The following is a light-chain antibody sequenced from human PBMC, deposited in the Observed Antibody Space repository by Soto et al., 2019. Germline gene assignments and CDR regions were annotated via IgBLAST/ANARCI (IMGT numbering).Light chain of an antibody. J-gene: IGKJ1*01. Sequence: DIPMTQSPSTLSASVGDRVTITCRASQTISNWLAWYQQKPGKAPKLLIYDAYSLEGGVPSRFSGSGCGTEFTLTLSSLQPDDFATYYCQQYYSYWTFGQGTKVEIK. CDR1: QTISNW. CDR3: QQYYSYWT. CDR2: DAY. V-gene: IGKV1-5*01.